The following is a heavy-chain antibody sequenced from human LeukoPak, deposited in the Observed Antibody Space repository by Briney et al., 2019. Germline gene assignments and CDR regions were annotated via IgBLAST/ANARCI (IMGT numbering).Heavy chain of an antibody. CDR3: ARVGVEMATSYAQINNDAFDI. Sequence: ASVTVSCKASGYTFTSYDIHWVRQAPGQGLEWMGWINPNSGGTNYAQKFQGRVTITRDTSISTAYMELSRLRSDDTAVYYCARVGVEMATSYAQINNDAFDIWGQGTMVTVSS. D-gene: IGHD5-24*01. V-gene: IGHV1-2*02. CDR2: INPNSGGT. J-gene: IGHJ3*02. CDR1: GYTFTSYD.